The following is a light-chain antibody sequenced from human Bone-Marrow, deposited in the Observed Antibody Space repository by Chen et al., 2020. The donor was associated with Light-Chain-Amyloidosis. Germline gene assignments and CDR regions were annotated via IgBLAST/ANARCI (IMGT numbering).Light chain of an antibody. J-gene: IGKJ3*01. V-gene: IGKV3-11*01. CDR1: QSVSSY. CDR3: QQRSNWPPLT. CDR2: DAS. Sequence: EIVLTQSPATLSLSPGERATLSCRASQSVSSYLAWYQQKPGQAPRLLIYDASNRATGIPARFSGSGSGTDFTLTFSSLEPEDFAVYYCQQRSNWPPLTFGPGTKVDIK.